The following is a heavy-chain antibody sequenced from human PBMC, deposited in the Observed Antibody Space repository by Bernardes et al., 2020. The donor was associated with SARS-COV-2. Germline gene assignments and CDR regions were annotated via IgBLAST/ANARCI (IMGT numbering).Heavy chain of an antibody. J-gene: IGHJ3*02. Sequence: GESLILSCAASGFSFSDYYMAWIRQAPGKGLEWVSSISSSGSYKFYVDSVKGRFTISRDNAQKSVSLQMHSLRVVDSAVYYCATWAGKALAGGSFNIWSQGTMCTVSS. CDR3: ATWAGKALAGGSFNI. CDR2: ISSSGSYK. V-gene: IGHV3-11*06. D-gene: IGHD3-3*02. CDR1: GFSFSDYY.